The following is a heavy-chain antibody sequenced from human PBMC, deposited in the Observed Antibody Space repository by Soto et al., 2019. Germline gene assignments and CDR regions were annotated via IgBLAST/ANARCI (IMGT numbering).Heavy chain of an antibody. J-gene: IGHJ5*02. CDR3: ARGRGEFDA. D-gene: IGHD2-21*01. Sequence: ETLSLTCAVYGASLSDNYCNWLRQPPGKGLEWIGEINHSGNTNYNPSLRSRVTISIDTSKNQLSLNLRSVSAADTAVYYCARGRGEFDAWRQGTPVTVSS. CDR1: GASLSDNY. V-gene: IGHV4-34*01. CDR2: INHSGNT.